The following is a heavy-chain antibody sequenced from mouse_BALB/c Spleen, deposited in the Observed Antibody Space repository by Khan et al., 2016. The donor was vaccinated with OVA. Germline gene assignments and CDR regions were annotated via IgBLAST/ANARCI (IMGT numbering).Heavy chain of an antibody. CDR3: ARDYGSLYWYFDV. CDR1: GISITTGNYR. V-gene: IGHV3-5*02. Sequence: EVQLQESGPGLVKPSQTVSLTCTVTGISITTGNYRWSWLRPFPGNKLEWIGTISYSGTITYNPSLTSRTTITNDTSKNRFFLDLNSLSAEDTATYYCARDYGSLYWYFDVGGAGTTVTVPS. CDR2: ISYSGTI. J-gene: IGHJ1*01. D-gene: IGHD1-1*01.